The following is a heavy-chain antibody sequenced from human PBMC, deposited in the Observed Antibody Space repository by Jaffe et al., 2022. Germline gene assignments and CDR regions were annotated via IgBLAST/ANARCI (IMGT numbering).Heavy chain of an antibody. V-gene: IGHV3-48*01. Sequence: EVQLVESGGGLVQPGGSLRLSCAASGFTFSSYSMNWVRQAPGKGLEWVSYISSSSSTIYYADSVKGRFTISRDNAKNSLYLQMNSLRAEDTAVYYCEVIVVVPAAMGRGVKYYFDYWGQGTLVTVSS. J-gene: IGHJ4*02. CDR3: EVIVVVPAAMGRGVKYYFDY. CDR1: GFTFSSYS. D-gene: IGHD2-2*01. CDR2: ISSSSSTI.